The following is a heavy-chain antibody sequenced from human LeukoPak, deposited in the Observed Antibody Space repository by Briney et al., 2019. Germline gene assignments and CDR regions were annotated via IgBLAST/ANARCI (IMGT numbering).Heavy chain of an antibody. V-gene: IGHV3-33*01. Sequence: GGSLRLSCAASGFTFSSYGMHWVRQAPGKGLEWVAVIWYDGSNKYYGDSVKGRFTISRDNPKNTLYLQMNSLRAEDTAVYYCARDHCTNGVCYYDYWGQGTLVTVSS. J-gene: IGHJ4*02. CDR1: GFTFSSYG. CDR3: ARDHCTNGVCYYDY. D-gene: IGHD2-8*01. CDR2: IWYDGSNK.